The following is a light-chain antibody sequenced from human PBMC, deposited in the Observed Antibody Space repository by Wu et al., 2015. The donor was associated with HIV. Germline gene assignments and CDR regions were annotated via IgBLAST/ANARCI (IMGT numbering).Light chain of an antibody. Sequence: AIRMTQSPSSLSASTGDRVTITCRASQGIGNYLAWYQQTPGKAPKLLIYGASTLQSGVPSRFSGSGSGTDFTLTISCLQSEDFAIYYCQQYYSSPHFGPGTKVE. V-gene: IGKV1-8*01. CDR2: GAS. CDR3: QQYYSSPH. J-gene: IGKJ1*01. CDR1: QGIGNY.